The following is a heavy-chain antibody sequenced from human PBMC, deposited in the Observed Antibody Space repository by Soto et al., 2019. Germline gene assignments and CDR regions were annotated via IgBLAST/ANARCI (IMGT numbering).Heavy chain of an antibody. CDR1: GYTLTELS. J-gene: IGHJ6*02. D-gene: IGHD3-10*01. V-gene: IGHV1-24*01. CDR3: ATPPMVRGVIIPRRYYGMDV. Sequence: QVQLVQSGAEVKKPGASVKVSCKVSGYTLTELSMHWVRQAPGKGLEWMGGFDPEDGETIYAQKFQGRVTMTEDTSTDTDYMELSSLRSEDTAVYYCATPPMVRGVIIPRRYYGMDVWGQGTTVTVSS. CDR2: FDPEDGET.